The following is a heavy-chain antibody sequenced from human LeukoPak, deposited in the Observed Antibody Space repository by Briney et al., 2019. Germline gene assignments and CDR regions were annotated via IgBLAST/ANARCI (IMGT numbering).Heavy chain of an antibody. CDR3: ASEAYYYDSSGYYKY. Sequence: SETLSLTCTVSGDSISSYYWSWIRQPPGKGLEWIGYIYYSGSTNYNPSLKSRVTISVDTSKNQFSLKLSSVTAADTAVYYCASEAYYYDSSGYYKYWGQGTLVTVSS. D-gene: IGHD3-22*01. CDR1: GDSISSYY. J-gene: IGHJ4*02. CDR2: IYYSGST. V-gene: IGHV4-59*01.